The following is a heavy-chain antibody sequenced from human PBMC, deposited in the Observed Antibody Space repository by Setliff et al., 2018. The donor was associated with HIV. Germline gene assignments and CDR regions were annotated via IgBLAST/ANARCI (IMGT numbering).Heavy chain of an antibody. CDR3: ARGGQDYYDSSGYLDAFDI. CDR2: IIPILGIA. V-gene: IGHV1-69*02. CDR1: GGTFSSYT. J-gene: IGHJ3*02. Sequence: SVKVSCKASGGTFSSYTISWVRQAPGQGLEWMGRIIPILGIANYAQKFQGRVTITADKSTSTAYMELSSLRSEDTAVYYCARGGQDYYDSSGYLDAFDIWGQGTMVTVSS. D-gene: IGHD3-22*01.